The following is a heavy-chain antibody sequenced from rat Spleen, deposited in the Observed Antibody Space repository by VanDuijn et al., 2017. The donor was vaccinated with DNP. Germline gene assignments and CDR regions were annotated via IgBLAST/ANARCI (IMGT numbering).Heavy chain of an antibody. Sequence: QVQLKESGPGLVQPSQTLSLTCTVSGFSLTNFNVHWVRQPTGKGLEWMGVIWTGGNTDYNSALKSRLSINRDTSKSQVFLKMNSLQTDDTAIYYCTRESWGYVMDAWGQGASVTVSS. CDR2: IWTGGNT. CDR3: TRESWGYVMDA. CDR1: GFSLTNFN. V-gene: IGHV2-30*01. D-gene: IGHD1-7*01. J-gene: IGHJ4*01.